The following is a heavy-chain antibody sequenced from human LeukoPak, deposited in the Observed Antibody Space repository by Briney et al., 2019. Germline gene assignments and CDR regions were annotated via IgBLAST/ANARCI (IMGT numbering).Heavy chain of an antibody. J-gene: IGHJ6*03. Sequence: SETLSLTCTVSGGSISSSSYYWGWIRQPPGKGLEWIGSIYYSGSTYYNPSLKSRVTISVDTSKNQFSLKLSSVTAADTAVYYCARHGYCSGGSCYSWGYYYYMDVWGKGTTVTISS. CDR1: GGSISSSSYY. D-gene: IGHD2-15*01. CDR2: IYYSGST. CDR3: ARHGYCSGGSCYSWGYYYYMDV. V-gene: IGHV4-39*01.